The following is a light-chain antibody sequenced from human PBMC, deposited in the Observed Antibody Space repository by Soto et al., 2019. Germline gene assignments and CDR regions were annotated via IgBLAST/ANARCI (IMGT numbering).Light chain of an antibody. J-gene: IGKJ2*01. Sequence: DIQMTQSPSTLSAFVGDRVSITCRASQSISAYLAWYQQKPGKAPKVLIYDASTLESVVPSRFSGSGSGTEFTLTISSLQPDDFATYYCQQYDSFSTFGQGTRLEIK. CDR1: QSISAY. CDR3: QQYDSFST. CDR2: DAS. V-gene: IGKV1-5*01.